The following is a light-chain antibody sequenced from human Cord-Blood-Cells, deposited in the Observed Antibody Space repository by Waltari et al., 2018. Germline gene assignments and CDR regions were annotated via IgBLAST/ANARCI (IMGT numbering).Light chain of an antibody. CDR2: DAS. CDR3: QQRSNWPPT. CDR1: QGVSSY. Sequence: EIVFTQSPATLSLSLGERATLSCSASQGVSSYLAWYQQKPGQAPRLLIYDASNRATCIPARFSGSGSGTDFTLTISSLEPEDFAVYYCQQRSNWPPTFGGGTKVEIK. V-gene: IGKV3-11*01. J-gene: IGKJ4*01.